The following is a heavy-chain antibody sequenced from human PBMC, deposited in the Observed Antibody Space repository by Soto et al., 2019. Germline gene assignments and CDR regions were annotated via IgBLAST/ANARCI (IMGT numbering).Heavy chain of an antibody. CDR1: GFTFSSYA. D-gene: IGHD3-3*01. J-gene: IGHJ4*02. Sequence: EVQLLESGGGLVQPGGSLRLSCAASGFTFSSYAMSWVRQAPGKGLEWVSAISGSGGSTYYADSVKGRFTISRDNSKNTLYLQMNSLRAEDTSVYYCAKVRRSLEWPVSHFDYWGQGTLVTVSS. CDR2: ISGSGGST. CDR3: AKVRRSLEWPVSHFDY. V-gene: IGHV3-23*01.